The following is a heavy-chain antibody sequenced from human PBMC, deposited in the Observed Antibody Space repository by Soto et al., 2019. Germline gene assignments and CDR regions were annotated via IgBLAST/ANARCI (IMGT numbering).Heavy chain of an antibody. D-gene: IGHD4-17*01. CDR2: ISWNSGSI. J-gene: IGHJ3*02. V-gene: IGHV3-9*01. CDR1: GFTFDDYA. Sequence: EVQLVESGGGLVQPGRSLRLSCAASGFTFDDYAMHWVRQAPGKGLEWVSCISWNSGSIGYADSVKGRFTISRDNAKNSLYLQMNSLRDEDTALYYCAKDQSYGDYLNDAFDIWGQGTMVIVSS. CDR3: AKDQSYGDYLNDAFDI.